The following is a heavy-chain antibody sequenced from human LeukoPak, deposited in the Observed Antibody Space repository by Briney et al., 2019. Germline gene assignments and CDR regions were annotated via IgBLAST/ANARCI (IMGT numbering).Heavy chain of an antibody. Sequence: SETLSLTCIVSGDSISSYYWSWVRQSTGRGLECIGYFFYSGNSNYNPSLKSRVTMSVDMSKSQFSLKLSSVTAADTAVYYCAREISGGAGYWYFDLWGRGTLVTVSS. CDR3: AREISGGAGYWYFDL. D-gene: IGHD2-21*01. J-gene: IGHJ2*01. CDR2: FFYSGNS. V-gene: IGHV4-59*12. CDR1: GDSISSYY.